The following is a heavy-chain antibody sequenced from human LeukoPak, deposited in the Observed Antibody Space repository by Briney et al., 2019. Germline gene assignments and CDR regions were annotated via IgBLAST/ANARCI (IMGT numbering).Heavy chain of an antibody. J-gene: IGHJ4*02. D-gene: IGHD2-15*01. CDR3: ARGTRRSILLRYYFDY. V-gene: IGHV4-34*01. CDR2: INHSGST. Sequence: SETLSLTCAVYGGSFSGYYWSWIRQPPGKGLEWSGEINHSGSTNYNPSLKSRVTISVDTSKNQFSLKLSSVTAADTAVYYCARGTRRSILLRYYFDYWGQGTLVTVSS. CDR1: GGSFSGYY.